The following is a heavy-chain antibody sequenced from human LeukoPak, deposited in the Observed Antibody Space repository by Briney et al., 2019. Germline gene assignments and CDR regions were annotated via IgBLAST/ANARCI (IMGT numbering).Heavy chain of an antibody. D-gene: IGHD1-14*01. CDR1: GFTFSSYA. CDR2: ISGSGGDT. V-gene: IGHV3-23*01. CDR3: AKDSPGLQTDY. Sequence: GGSLRLSCAASGFTFSSYAMSWVRQAPGKGLEWVSAISGSGGDTYYADSVKGRFTISRDNSRNTLYLQMNSLRVEDTAVYYCAKDSPGLQTDYWGQGTLVTVSS. J-gene: IGHJ4*02.